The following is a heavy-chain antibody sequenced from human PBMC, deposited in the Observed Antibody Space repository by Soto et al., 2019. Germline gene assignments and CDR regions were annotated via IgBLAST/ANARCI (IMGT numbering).Heavy chain of an antibody. V-gene: IGHV4-39*01. D-gene: IGHD4-17*01. CDR3: ATRSGDYVASFDP. Sequence: QLQLRESGPGLVKPSETLSLTCTVSGGSIIGSGFHWAWIRQPPGKGLEWIGSIYYSGTANYSQSLTSRLDMDVHTSKNQCSLRLISVTAAVTAVYYCATRSGDYVASFDPWGQGTRVTVSS. CDR2: IYYSGTA. J-gene: IGHJ5*02. CDR1: GGSIIGSGFH.